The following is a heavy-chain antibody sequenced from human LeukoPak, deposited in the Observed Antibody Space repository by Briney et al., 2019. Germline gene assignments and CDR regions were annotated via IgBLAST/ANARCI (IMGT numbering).Heavy chain of an antibody. Sequence: PGGSLRLSCAASGFTLRSSRMTWVRQAPGKGLEWVANIKEDGSEENYVDSVKGRFTISRDNAKNSLYLQMNSLGAEDTAVYYCATNTVSAAGDYWGQGTLVIVSS. J-gene: IGHJ4*02. CDR3: ATNTVSAAGDY. CDR1: GFTLRSSR. CDR2: IKEDGSEE. D-gene: IGHD4-17*01. V-gene: IGHV3-7*01.